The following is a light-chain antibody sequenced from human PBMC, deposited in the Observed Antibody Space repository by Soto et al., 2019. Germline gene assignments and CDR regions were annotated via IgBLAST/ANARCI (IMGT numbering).Light chain of an antibody. J-gene: IGKJ5*01. CDR2: GAS. CDR1: QSLSSSY. Sequence: EIVLTQSPGTLSFSPGERATLSCRASQSLSSSYLAWYQQKPGQAPRLLIYGASSRATDIPDRFSGSGSGTDFTLTISRLEPEDFAVYYCQQYDSPPVTFGQGTRLQIK. CDR3: QQYDSPPVT. V-gene: IGKV3-20*01.